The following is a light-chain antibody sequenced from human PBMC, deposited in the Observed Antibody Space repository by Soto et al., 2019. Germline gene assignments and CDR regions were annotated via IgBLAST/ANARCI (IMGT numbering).Light chain of an antibody. J-gene: IGLJ1*01. Sequence: QSVLTQPPSASGTPGQRVTISCSGSSSNIGSNTVNWYQQLPGTAPKLLIYSNNQRPSGVPDRFSGSKSGTSASLAISGLQSEDEADYYWAAWDDSLNGYVFGTGTQLTVL. CDR1: SSNIGSNT. V-gene: IGLV1-44*01. CDR2: SNN. CDR3: AAWDDSLNGYV.